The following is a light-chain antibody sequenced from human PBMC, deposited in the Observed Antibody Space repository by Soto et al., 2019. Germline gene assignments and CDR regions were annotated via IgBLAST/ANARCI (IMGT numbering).Light chain of an antibody. V-gene: IGKV3-20*01. CDR2: GAS. Sequence: EIVLTQSPDTLSLSPGERATLSCRASHTVINSYLAWFQHRPGQAPRLLIYGASSRATGIPDKFSGSGSGTDFTLTISRLEPEDFALYYCQQYGISPRTFGQGTKVEIK. CDR3: QQYGISPRT. CDR1: HTVINSY. J-gene: IGKJ1*01.